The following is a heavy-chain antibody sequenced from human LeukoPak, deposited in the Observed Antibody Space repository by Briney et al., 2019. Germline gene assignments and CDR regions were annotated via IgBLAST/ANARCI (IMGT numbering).Heavy chain of an antibody. Sequence: SETLSLTCTVSGGSISNGGYYWTWIRQHPGKGLEWIGNIYYSGSTYYNPSLRSRITISVDTSKNQFSLRLGSVAAADTAVYFCARETFYYGSSGYYLDYWGQGTLVTVSS. V-gene: IGHV4-31*03. J-gene: IGHJ4*02. CDR1: GGSISNGGYY. CDR3: ARETFYYGSSGYYLDY. D-gene: IGHD3-22*01. CDR2: IYYSGST.